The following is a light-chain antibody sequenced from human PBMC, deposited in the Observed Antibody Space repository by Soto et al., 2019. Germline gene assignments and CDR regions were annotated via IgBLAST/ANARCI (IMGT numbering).Light chain of an antibody. CDR1: SGHSSYT. CDR2: LNSDGSH. CDR3: QTWGTGIEV. Sequence: QPVLTQSPSASASLGASVKLTCTLSSGHSSYTIAWHQPQPEKGPRYLMTLNSDGSHSKGDGIPDRFSGSSSGAERYLSISSLQSEDEADYYCQTWGTGIEVFGGGTKLTVL. V-gene: IGLV4-69*01. J-gene: IGLJ3*02.